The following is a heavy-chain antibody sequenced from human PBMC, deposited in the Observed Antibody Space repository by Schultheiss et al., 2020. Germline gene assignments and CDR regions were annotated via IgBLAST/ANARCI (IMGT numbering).Heavy chain of an antibody. CDR3: ARPGEVGGAFDI. V-gene: IGHV1-18*01. J-gene: IGHJ3*02. CDR1: GGTFSSYT. CDR2: VSAYNGNT. D-gene: IGHD3-10*01. Sequence: ASVKVSCKASGGTFSSYTISWVRQAPGQGLEWMGWVSAYNGNTNYAQKLQGRVTMTTDTSTSTAYMELRSLRSDDTAVYYCARPGEVGGAFDIWGQGTMVTVSS.